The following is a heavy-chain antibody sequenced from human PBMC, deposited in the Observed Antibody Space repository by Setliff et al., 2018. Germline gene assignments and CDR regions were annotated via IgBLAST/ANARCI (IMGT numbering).Heavy chain of an antibody. V-gene: IGHV4-61*02. CDR3: ARGETYYNFWSGYYAY. Sequence: PSETLSLTCSVSGDSISSGIYHWSWIRQPAGKGLEWIGRIYVNGGSTTYSPSLKSRVTISVDTSKNQFSLNLSSVTAADTAVYYCARGETYYNFWSGYYAYWGQGTLVTVSS. J-gene: IGHJ4*02. CDR1: GDSISSGIYH. D-gene: IGHD3-3*01. CDR2: IYVNGGST.